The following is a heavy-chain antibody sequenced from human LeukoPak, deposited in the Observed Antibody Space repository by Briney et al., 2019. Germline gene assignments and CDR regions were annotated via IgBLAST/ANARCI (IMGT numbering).Heavy chain of an antibody. Sequence: GGSLRLSCAASGFTFSSYGMHWVRQAPGKGLEWVAFIRYDGSNKYYADSVKGRFTISRDNSKNTLYLQMNSLRAEDTAVYYCARDLGLYGGNSALDYWGQGTLVTVSS. CDR3: ARDLGLYGGNSALDY. D-gene: IGHD4-23*01. CDR2: IRYDGSNK. J-gene: IGHJ4*02. CDR1: GFTFSSYG. V-gene: IGHV3-30*02.